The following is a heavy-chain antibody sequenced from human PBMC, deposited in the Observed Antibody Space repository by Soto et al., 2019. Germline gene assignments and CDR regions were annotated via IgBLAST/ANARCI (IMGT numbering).Heavy chain of an antibody. CDR1: GFRFSDFF. CDR2: TRNKASSYTT. J-gene: IGHJ6*02. V-gene: IGHV3-72*01. CDR3: ALNYYGLDV. Sequence: LRLSCAASGFRFSDFFMDWVRQTPGKGLQWVGRTRNKASSYTTDYAASVKGRFTISRHDSQNYLFLQMNSLKTEDTAIYYCALNYYGLDVLGQGTTVTVSS.